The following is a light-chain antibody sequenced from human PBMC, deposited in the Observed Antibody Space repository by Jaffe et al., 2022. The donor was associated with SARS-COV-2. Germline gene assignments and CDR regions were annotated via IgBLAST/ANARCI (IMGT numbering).Light chain of an antibody. CDR1: QAVSSN. J-gene: IGKJ4*01. Sequence: EIVMTQSPVTLSVSPGEGATLSCRASQAVSSNLAWYQQRPGQAPRLLIYGASTRATSIPARFSGSGSGTEFTLTISSLQSEDFAVYHCQQYNSWPLTFGGGTKVEIK. CDR2: GAS. V-gene: IGKV3-15*01. CDR3: QQYNSWPLT.